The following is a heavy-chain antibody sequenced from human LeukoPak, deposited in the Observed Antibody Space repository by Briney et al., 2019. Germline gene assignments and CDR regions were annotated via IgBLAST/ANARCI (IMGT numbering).Heavy chain of an antibody. CDR1: GFTFSSYW. D-gene: IGHD3-10*01. J-gene: IGHJ3*02. V-gene: IGHV3-21*04. CDR3: AKDYYGSVSYNAFDI. Sequence: GGSLRLSCAASGFTFSSYWMSWVRQAPGQGLEWVSSITSGSSYIYYADSVKGRFTIPRDNSKNTLYLQMNSLRAEDTAVYYCAKDYYGSVSYNAFDIWGQGTMVTVSS. CDR2: ITSGSSYI.